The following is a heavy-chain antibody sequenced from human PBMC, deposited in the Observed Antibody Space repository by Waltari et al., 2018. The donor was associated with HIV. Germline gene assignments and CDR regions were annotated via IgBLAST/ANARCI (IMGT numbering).Heavy chain of an antibody. V-gene: IGHV4-39*01. CDR3: ARHLPYSNYLCHFDL. J-gene: IGHJ2*01. CDR1: GGSISSSSSY. Sequence: QLQLQESGPGLVKPSETLSLTCTVSGGSISSSSSYWGWIRQPPGKGLEWFGSIYSSGTTYYNPSLKRRVTISVDTSRNQFSLKLSSVTAADTAVYYCARHLPYSNYLCHFDLWGRGTLVTVSS. D-gene: IGHD4-4*01. CDR2: IYSSGTT.